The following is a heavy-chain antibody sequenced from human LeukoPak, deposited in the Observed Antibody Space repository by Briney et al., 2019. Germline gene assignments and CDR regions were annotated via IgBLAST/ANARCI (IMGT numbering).Heavy chain of an antibody. J-gene: IGHJ6*02. V-gene: IGHV4-4*07. Sequence: SETLSLTCTVSGGSISSYYWSWIRQPAGKGLEWIGRIYTSGSTNYNPSLKSRVTMSVDTSKNQFSLKLSSVAAADTAVYYCARALERGYSYGYDYYYYGMDVWGQGTTVTVSS. CDR3: ARALERGYSYGYDYYYYGMDV. CDR2: IYTSGST. CDR1: GGSISSYY. D-gene: IGHD5-18*01.